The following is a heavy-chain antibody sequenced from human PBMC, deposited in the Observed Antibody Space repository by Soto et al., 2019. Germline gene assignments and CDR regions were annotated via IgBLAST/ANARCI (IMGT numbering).Heavy chain of an antibody. Sequence: QMQLVQSGPEVKKPGTSVKVSCKASGFTFTSSAVQWVRQARGQRLEWIGWIVVGSGNTNYAQKFQERVTITRDMSTSTAXXEXSXXRSEDTAVYYCAAAQTYYDFWSGSLFRYYYYGMDVWGQGTTVTVSS. CDR3: AAAQTYYDFWSGSLFRYYYYGMDV. V-gene: IGHV1-58*01. D-gene: IGHD3-3*01. CDR2: IVVGSGNT. CDR1: GFTFTSSA. J-gene: IGHJ6*02.